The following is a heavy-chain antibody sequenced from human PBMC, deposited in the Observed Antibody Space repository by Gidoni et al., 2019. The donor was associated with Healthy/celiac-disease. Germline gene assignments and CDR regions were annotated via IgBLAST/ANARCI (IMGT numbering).Heavy chain of an antibody. CDR3: ARYEIILWWLPRGGSFDY. CDR2: IKQDGSEK. J-gene: IGHJ4*02. Sequence: EVQLVESGGGLVQPGGSLRLSCAASGFTFSSSGMSWVRQAPGKGLEWVANIKQDGSEKYYVDSVKGRFTISRDNAKNSLYLQMNSLRAEDTAVYYCARYEIILWWLPRGGSFDYWGQGTLVTVSS. CDR1: GFTFSSSG. D-gene: IGHD2-21*01. V-gene: IGHV3-7*01.